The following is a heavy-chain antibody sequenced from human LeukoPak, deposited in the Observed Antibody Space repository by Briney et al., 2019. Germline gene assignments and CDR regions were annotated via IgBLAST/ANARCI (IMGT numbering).Heavy chain of an antibody. D-gene: IGHD3-22*01. Sequence: GRSLRLSCAASGFTFDDYAMHWVRQAPGKGLEWVSGISWSSGSIGYADSVKGRFTISRDNAKNSLYLQMNSLRAEDTALYYCAKDIREYYYDSSGYWAFDIWGQGTMVTVSS. V-gene: IGHV3-9*01. CDR2: ISWSSGSI. CDR3: AKDIREYYYDSSGYWAFDI. J-gene: IGHJ3*02. CDR1: GFTFDDYA.